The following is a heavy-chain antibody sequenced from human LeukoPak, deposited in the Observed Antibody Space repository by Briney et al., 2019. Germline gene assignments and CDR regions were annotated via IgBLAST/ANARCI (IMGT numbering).Heavy chain of an antibody. CDR1: GGSISSSSYY. J-gene: IGHJ4*02. CDR3: ARQGIAAAGRTLDY. CDR2: IYYSGST. V-gene: IGHV4-39*01. D-gene: IGHD6-13*01. Sequence: PSETLSLTCTVSGGSISSSSYYWGWIRQPPGKGLEWIGSIYYSGSTYYNPSLKSRVTISVDTSKNQFSLKLSSVTAAGTAVYYCARQGIAAAGRTLDYWGQGTLVTVSS.